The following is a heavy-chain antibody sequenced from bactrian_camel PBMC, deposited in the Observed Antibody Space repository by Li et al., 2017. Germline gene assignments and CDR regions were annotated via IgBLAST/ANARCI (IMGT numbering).Heavy chain of an antibody. CDR1: GFTFTYYG. CDR2: IYSDGSNI. V-gene: IGHV3S6*01. J-gene: IGHJ4*01. CDR3: AADPARPTGIQALDWQRYRY. D-gene: IGHD3*01. Sequence: QLVESGGGLVQPGGSLRLSCAASGFTFTYYGIAWVRQAPGKGLEWVTRIYSDGSNIKYADSVKGRFTISRDNAKNTLYLQMNSLRPEDTAMYYCAADPARPTGIQALDWQRYRYWGQGTQVTVS.